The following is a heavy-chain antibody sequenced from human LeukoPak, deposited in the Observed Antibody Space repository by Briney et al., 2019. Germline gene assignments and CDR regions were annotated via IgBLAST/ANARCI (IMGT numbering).Heavy chain of an antibody. CDR3: ARVGDHFHWYLDL. V-gene: IGHV3-53*01. D-gene: IGHD3-10*01. CDR1: GFTISTNY. J-gene: IGHJ2*01. CDR2: LYSGSDT. Sequence: GGSLRLSCAASGFTISTNYMNWVRQAPGKGLEWVSILYSGSDTYYADSVKGRFTISRDSSKNILSLQMINLRAEDTAVYYCARVGDHFHWYLDLWGRGTLVTVSS.